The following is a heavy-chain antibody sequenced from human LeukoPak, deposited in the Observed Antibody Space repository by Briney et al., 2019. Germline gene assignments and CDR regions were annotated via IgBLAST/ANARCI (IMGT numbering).Heavy chain of an antibody. D-gene: IGHD3-22*01. V-gene: IGHV3-11*01. CDR3: ARPPMYYYDSSGYHDAFGI. CDR2: ISSSGSTI. J-gene: IGHJ3*02. CDR1: GFTFSDYY. Sequence: PGGSLRLSCAASGFTFSDYYMSWIRQAPGKGLEWVSYISSSGSTIYYADSVKGRFTISRDNAKNSLYLQMNSLRAEDTAVYYCARPPMYYYDSSGYHDAFGIWGQGTMVTVSS.